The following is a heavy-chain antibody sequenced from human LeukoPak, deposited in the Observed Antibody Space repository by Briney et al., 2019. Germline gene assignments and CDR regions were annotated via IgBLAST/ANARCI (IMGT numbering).Heavy chain of an antibody. Sequence: GESLKISWKGSGYSFIKYWIGWVRQMPGKGLEWMGIIYPGDSDTRYSPSFQGQVTISADKSISTAYLQWSSLKASDTAMYYCARGGNYNWIFFDYWGQGTLVTVSS. J-gene: IGHJ4*02. V-gene: IGHV5-51*01. CDR1: GYSFIKYW. CDR3: ARGGNYNWIFFDY. CDR2: IYPGDSDT. D-gene: IGHD1-20*01.